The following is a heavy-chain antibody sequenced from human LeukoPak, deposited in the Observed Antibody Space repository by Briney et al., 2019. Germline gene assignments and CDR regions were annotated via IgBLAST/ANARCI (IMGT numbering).Heavy chain of an antibody. CDR3: ARGGISIFGVVIYMDV. CDR1: GFTVSSNY. D-gene: IGHD3-3*01. Sequence: GGSLRLSCAASGFTVSSNYMSWVRQAPGKGLEWVSGINWNGGSTGYADSVKGRFTISRDNAKNSLSLQMNSLRVEDTALYYCARGGISIFGVVIYMDVWGKGTTVTVSS. CDR2: INWNGGST. V-gene: IGHV3-20*04. J-gene: IGHJ6*03.